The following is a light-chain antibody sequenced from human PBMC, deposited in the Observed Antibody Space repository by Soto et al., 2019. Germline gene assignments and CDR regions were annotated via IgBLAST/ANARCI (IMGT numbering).Light chain of an antibody. V-gene: IGLV1-40*01. J-gene: IGLJ1*01. CDR2: GNS. CDR1: SSNIGAGYD. CDR3: QSSDRNLIALYV. Sequence: QSVLTQPPSVSGAPGQRVTISCTGSSSNIGAGYDVHWYQQLPGTAPKLLIYGNSNRPSGVPDRFSGSKSGTSASLAITGLQAEDDSDYYCQSSDRNLIALYVFGTGTNVTDL.